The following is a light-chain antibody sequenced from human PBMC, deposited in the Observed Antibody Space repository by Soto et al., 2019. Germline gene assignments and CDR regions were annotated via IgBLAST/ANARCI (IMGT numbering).Light chain of an antibody. Sequence: DIQMTQSPSSLSASVGDRVIITCRASQGISNYLAWYQQKPGKVPKLLIYAASTLQLGVPSRFSGSGSGTDFTLTISSLQPEDVASYYCQNYNSAPFTFGGGTNVEIK. CDR2: AAS. J-gene: IGKJ4*01. CDR3: QNYNSAPFT. CDR1: QGISNY. V-gene: IGKV1-27*01.